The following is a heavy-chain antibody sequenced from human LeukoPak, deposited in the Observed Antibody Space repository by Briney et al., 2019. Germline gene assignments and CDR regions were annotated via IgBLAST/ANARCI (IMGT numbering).Heavy chain of an antibody. V-gene: IGHV4-34*01. D-gene: IGHD3-22*01. Sequence: SETLSLACTVSGGSISSYYWSWIRQPPGKGLEWIGEINHSGSTNYNPSLKSRVTISVDTSKNQFSLKLSSVTAADTAVYYCAREWRYYYDSSGYPDYWGQGTLVTVSS. CDR2: INHSGST. CDR3: AREWRYYYDSSGYPDY. J-gene: IGHJ4*02. CDR1: GGSISSYY.